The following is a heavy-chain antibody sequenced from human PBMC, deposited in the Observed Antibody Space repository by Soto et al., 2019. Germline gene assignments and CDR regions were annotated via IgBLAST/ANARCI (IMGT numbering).Heavy chain of an antibody. V-gene: IGHV3-73*02. Sequence: EVQLVDSGGGLGQPGWSLKLSCAASGFTFSGSAMHWVRQASGNGREWLGRIRSKANNYATAYAASVRGRFTISSAESSNTAYLQLSITKTEDTAVYYCTRTYEHTGFEGCDYWFAPWCPGTLVTVSS. CDR2: IRSKANNYAT. D-gene: IGHD2-21*01. CDR3: TRTYEHTGFEGCDYWFAP. CDR1: GFTFSGSA. J-gene: IGHJ5*02.